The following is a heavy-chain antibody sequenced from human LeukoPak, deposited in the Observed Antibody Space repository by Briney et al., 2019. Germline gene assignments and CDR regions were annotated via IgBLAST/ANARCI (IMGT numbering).Heavy chain of an antibody. CDR1: GFTFSSYE. CDR3: AKGGSSSSWYARFDY. J-gene: IGHJ4*02. CDR2: ISSSGSTI. V-gene: IGHV3-48*03. D-gene: IGHD6-13*01. Sequence: PGGSLRLSCAASGFTFSSYEMNWVRQAPGKGLEWVSYISSSGSTIYYADSVKGRFTISRDNAKNSLYLQMNSLRAEDTALYYCAKGGSSSSWYARFDYWGQGTLVTVSS.